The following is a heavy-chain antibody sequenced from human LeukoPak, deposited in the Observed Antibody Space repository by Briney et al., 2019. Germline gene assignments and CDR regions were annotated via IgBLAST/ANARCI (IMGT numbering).Heavy chain of an antibody. CDR1: GGSISSYY. Sequence: SSETLSLTCTVSGGSISSYYWSWIRQPAGKGLEWIGRIYTSGSTNYNPSLKSRVTMSVDTSKNQFSLKLSSVTAADTAVYYCARASYYYDSSGPAYYFDYWGQGTLVTVSS. V-gene: IGHV4-4*07. D-gene: IGHD3-22*01. CDR2: IYTSGST. CDR3: ARASYYYDSSGPAYYFDY. J-gene: IGHJ4*02.